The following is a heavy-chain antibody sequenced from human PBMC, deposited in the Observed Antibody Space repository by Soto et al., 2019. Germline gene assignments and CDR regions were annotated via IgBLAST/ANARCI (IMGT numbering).Heavy chain of an antibody. J-gene: IGHJ4*02. V-gene: IGHV3-74*01. CDR1: GFTFSSYW. Sequence: EVQLVESGGDLVQPGGSLRLSCAASGFTFSSYWMHWVRQDPEKGLVWVSRINGDGISTSYADSVKGRFTISRDNAKDTLYLHRISLGAEDTAVYYCARISQGTYCRGGNCYSDYCGQGTLVTVSS. CDR2: INGDGIST. D-gene: IGHD2-15*01. CDR3: ARISQGTYCRGGNCYSDY.